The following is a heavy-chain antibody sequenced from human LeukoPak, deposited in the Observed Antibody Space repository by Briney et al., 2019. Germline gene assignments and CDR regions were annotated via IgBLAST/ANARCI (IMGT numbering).Heavy chain of an antibody. CDR2: IYYSGST. Sequence: SETLSLTCTVSGDSISSYYWSWIRQPPGKGLEWIGYIYYSGSTNYNPSLKSRVTMSVDTSKNQFSLKLSSVTAADTAVYYCARERHQSFDYWGQGTLVTVSS. J-gene: IGHJ4*02. CDR1: GDSISSYY. CDR3: ARERHQSFDY. V-gene: IGHV4-59*12.